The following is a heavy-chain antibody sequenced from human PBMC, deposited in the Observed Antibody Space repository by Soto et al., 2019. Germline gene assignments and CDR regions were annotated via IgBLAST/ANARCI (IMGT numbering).Heavy chain of an antibody. Sequence: GGSLRLSCAASGFTFSSYEMNWVRQAPGKGLEWVSYISSSGSTIYYADSVKGRFTISRDNAKNSLYLQMNSLRAEDTAVYYCARDDGYYKYERVAEYYYYGMDVWGQGTTVTVYS. V-gene: IGHV3-48*03. CDR1: GFTFSSYE. CDR2: ISSSGSTI. CDR3: ARDDGYYKYERVAEYYYYGMDV. J-gene: IGHJ6*02. D-gene: IGHD2-8*01.